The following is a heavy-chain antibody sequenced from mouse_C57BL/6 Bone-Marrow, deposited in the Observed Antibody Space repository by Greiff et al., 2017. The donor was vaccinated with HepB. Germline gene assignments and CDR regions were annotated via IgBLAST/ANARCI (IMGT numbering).Heavy chain of an antibody. Sequence: QVQLQQPGAELVKPGASVKMSCKASGYTFTSYWITWVKQRPGQGLEWIGDIYPGSGSTNYNEKFKSKATLTVDTSSSTAYMQLSSLTSEDSAVYYCAIYYGNYDGFAYWGKGTLVTVSA. CDR3: AIYYGNYDGFAY. CDR2: IYPGSGST. J-gene: IGHJ3*01. D-gene: IGHD2-1*01. CDR1: GYTFTSYW. V-gene: IGHV1-55*01.